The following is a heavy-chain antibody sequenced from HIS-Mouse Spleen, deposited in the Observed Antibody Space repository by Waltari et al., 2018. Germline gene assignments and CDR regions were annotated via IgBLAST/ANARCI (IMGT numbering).Heavy chain of an antibody. V-gene: IGHV4-39*07. J-gene: IGHJ3*02. CDR2: ICYSGST. Sequence: QLQLQESGPGLVKPSETLSLTCPVPGGSISSSSYYWGWIRWPPGKGLEWIGSICYSGSTYYNPSLKSRVTISVDTSKNQFSLKLSSVTAADTAVYYCARAPTGFLEWFDAFDIWGQGTMVTVSS. CDR1: GGSISSSSYY. CDR3: ARAPTGFLEWFDAFDI. D-gene: IGHD3-3*01.